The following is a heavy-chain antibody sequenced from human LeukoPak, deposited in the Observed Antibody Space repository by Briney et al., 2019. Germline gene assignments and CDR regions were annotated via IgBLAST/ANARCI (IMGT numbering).Heavy chain of an antibody. J-gene: IGHJ4*02. V-gene: IGHV4-59*08. Sequence: PSETLSLTCTVSGGSISSYYWSWIRQPPGKGLEWIGYIYYSGSTNYNPSLKSRVTISVDTSKNQFSLKLSSVTAADTDVYYCARIAVAGTVDYWGQGTLVTVSS. CDR1: GGSISSYY. D-gene: IGHD6-19*01. CDR2: IYYSGST. CDR3: ARIAVAGTVDY.